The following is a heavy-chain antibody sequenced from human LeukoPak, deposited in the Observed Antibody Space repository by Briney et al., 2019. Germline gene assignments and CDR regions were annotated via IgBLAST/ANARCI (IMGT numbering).Heavy chain of an antibody. CDR2: INPNSGGT. CDR3: ARVARRYYGSGGMGRY. Sequence: GASVKVSCKASGYTFTGYSMHWVRQAPGQGLEWMGWINPNSGGTNYAQKFQGRVTMTRDTSISTAYMELSRLRSDDTAVYYCARVARRYYGSGGMGRYWGQGTLVTVSS. J-gene: IGHJ4*02. V-gene: IGHV1-2*02. D-gene: IGHD3-10*01. CDR1: GYTFTGYS.